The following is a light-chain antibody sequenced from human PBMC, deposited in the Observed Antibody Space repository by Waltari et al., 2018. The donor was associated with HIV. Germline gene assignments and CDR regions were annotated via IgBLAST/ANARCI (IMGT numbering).Light chain of an antibody. J-gene: IGLJ2*01. CDR3: RSYAGSKVV. V-gene: IGLV2-8*01. CDR1: SSDVGGYNY. CDR2: DVI. Sequence: QSALTQPPSASGSPGQSVTLSCTGTSSDVGGYNYVSWHQQHPGKAPKLMIYDVIKRTLGVPDRFYGSKSGNTASMTVSGLQPEDEADYYCRSYAGSKVVFGGGTRLTVL.